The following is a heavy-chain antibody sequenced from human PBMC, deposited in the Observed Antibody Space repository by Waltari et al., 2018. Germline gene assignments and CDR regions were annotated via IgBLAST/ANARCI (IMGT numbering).Heavy chain of an antibody. CDR2: IYYSGST. J-gene: IGHJ4*02. CDR1: GGSISSYY. D-gene: IGHD3-22*01. CDR3: ARGYYDSSGPRLIDY. V-gene: IGHV4-59*01. Sequence: QVQLQESGPGLVKPSETLSLTCTVSGGSISSYYWSWIRQPPGKGLEWIGYIYYSGSTNYNPTLKSRVTISVETSKNQFSLKLSSVTAADTAVYYCARGYYDSSGPRLIDYWGQGTLVTVSS.